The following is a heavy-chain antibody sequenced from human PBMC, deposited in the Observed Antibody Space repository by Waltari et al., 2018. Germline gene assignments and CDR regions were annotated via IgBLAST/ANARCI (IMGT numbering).Heavy chain of an antibody. V-gene: IGHV3-23*04. J-gene: IGHJ3*02. D-gene: IGHD1-26*01. CDR3: AKDRLVGAVGTSDAFDI. Sequence: EVQLVESGGGLVQPGGSLRLSCAASGFTFSSYAMSWVRQAPGKGLEWVSAISGRGGSTYYADSVKGRFTISRDNSKNTLYLQINSLRAEDTAVYYCAKDRLVGAVGTSDAFDIWGQGTMVTVSS. CDR2: ISGRGGST. CDR1: GFTFSSYA.